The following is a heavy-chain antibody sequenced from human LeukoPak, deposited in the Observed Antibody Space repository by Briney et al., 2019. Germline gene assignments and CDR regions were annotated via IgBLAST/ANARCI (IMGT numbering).Heavy chain of an antibody. D-gene: IGHD3-3*01. CDR3: TKEHEKTNGAPEWGFD. V-gene: IGHV3-23*01. J-gene: IGHJ4*02. Sequence: GGSLRLSRAASGFSFSTYAMSWVRQAPGKGLEWVSGISGSSSHTADADSVKGRFTIYRDNSRNTLYLQMNSLRAEDTAVYYCTKEHEKTNGAPEWGFDWGQGTLVTVSS. CDR1: GFSFSTYA. CDR2: ISGSSSHT.